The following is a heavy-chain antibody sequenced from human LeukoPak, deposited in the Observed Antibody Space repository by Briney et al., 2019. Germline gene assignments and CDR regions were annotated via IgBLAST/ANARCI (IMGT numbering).Heavy chain of an antibody. J-gene: IGHJ4*02. D-gene: IGHD3-9*01. CDR1: GFTFSNYA. V-gene: IGHV3-23*01. CDR2: ITGSGTST. Sequence: PGASLRLSCVASGFTFSNYAMSWVRQAPGKGLEWVSAITGSGTSTYYADSLKGRFTISRDNSKNTVFLQMNSLRHEDTAIYYCVIWGDYDVLPGYHVPDYWGQGTLVTVSS. CDR3: VIWGDYDVLPGYHVPDY.